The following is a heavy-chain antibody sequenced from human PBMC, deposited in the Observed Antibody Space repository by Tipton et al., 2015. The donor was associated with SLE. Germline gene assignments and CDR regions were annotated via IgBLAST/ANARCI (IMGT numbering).Heavy chain of an antibody. D-gene: IGHD3-22*01. CDR2: ISAYNGNT. J-gene: IGHJ4*02. V-gene: IGHV1-18*01. Sequence: QSGAEVKKPGASVKVSCKASGYTFTSYGIGWVRQAPGQGLEWMGWISAYNGNTNYAQKLQGRVTMTTDTSTSTAYMELRSLRSDDTAVYYWARPHSYYYDSSGYYPNWGQGTLVTVSS. CDR1: GYTFTSYG. CDR3: ARPHSYYYDSSGYYPN.